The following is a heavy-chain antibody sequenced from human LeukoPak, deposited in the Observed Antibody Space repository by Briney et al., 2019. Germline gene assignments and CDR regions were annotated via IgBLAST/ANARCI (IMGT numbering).Heavy chain of an antibody. CDR3: ARVVTISRDYYYYYMDV. J-gene: IGHJ6*03. CDR2: IYYSGST. D-gene: IGHD3-9*01. V-gene: IGHV4-59*01. CDR1: GGSISSYY. Sequence: SETLSLTCTVSGGSISSYYWSWIRQPPGKGLEWIGYIYYSGSTNYNPSLKSRVPISVDTSQNQFSLKLSSVTAADTAVYYCARVVTISRDYYYYYMDVWGKGTTVTIPS.